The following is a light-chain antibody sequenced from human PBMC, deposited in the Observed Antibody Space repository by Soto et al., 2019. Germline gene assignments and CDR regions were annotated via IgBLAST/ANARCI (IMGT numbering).Light chain of an antibody. CDR1: QSVSSN. Sequence: EIVMTQSPATLSLSPGERATLSCRASQSVSSNLAWYQQKPGQAPRLLIYGASTRATGTPARFSGSGSGTEFTLTISSLQSEDFAVYYCQQRTNWLTFGGGTKVDIK. J-gene: IGKJ4*01. CDR3: QQRTNWLT. V-gene: IGKV3-15*01. CDR2: GAS.